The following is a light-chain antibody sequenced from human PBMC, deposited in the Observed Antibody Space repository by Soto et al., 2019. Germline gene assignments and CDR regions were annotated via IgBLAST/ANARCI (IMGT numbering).Light chain of an antibody. Sequence: QSVLTQPASVSGSPGQSITISCTGTSSDVGGYNSVSWYQHHPGKAPKLMIFDVSDRPSGVSSRFSGSKSGNTASLTISGLQAEDEADYYCSSYTTSSTPHYVFGPGTKVTAL. V-gene: IGLV2-14*03. J-gene: IGLJ1*01. CDR3: SSYTTSSTPHYV. CDR2: DVS. CDR1: SSDVGGYNS.